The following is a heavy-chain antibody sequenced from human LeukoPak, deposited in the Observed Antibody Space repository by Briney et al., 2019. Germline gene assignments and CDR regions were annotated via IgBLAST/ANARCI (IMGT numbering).Heavy chain of an antibody. J-gene: IGHJ4*02. CDR3: ARVGLTGGSYYFAHYYFDY. V-gene: IGHV4-39*07. Sequence: PSETLSLTCSASGGSISSSNYYWGWIRQPPGKGLEWIGSIYYSGSTYYNPSLKSRVTISVDTSKNQFSLKLSSVTAADTAVYYCARVGLTGGSYYFAHYYFDYWGQGTLVTVSS. CDR2: IYYSGST. D-gene: IGHD1-26*01. CDR1: GGSISSSNYY.